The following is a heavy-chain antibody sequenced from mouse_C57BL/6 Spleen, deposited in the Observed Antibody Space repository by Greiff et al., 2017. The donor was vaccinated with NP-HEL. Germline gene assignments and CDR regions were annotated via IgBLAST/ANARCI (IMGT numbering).Heavy chain of an antibody. CDR1: GYTFTSYW. J-gene: IGHJ1*03. CDR3: ARGGHTVDLYFDV. CDR2: INPSSGYT. Sequence: VQVVESGAELAKPGASVKLSCKASGYTFTSYWMHWVKQRPGQGLEWIGYINPSSGYTKYNQKFKDKATLTADKSSSTAYMQLSSLTYEDSAVYYCARGGHTVDLYFDVWGTGTTVTVSS. D-gene: IGHD1-1*01. V-gene: IGHV1-7*01.